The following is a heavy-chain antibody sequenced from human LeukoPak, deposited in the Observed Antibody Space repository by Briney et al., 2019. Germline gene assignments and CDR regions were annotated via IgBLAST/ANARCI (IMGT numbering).Heavy chain of an antibody. Sequence: GGSLRLSCAASGFTFSSYAMSWVRQAPGKGLEWVSAISGSGGSTYYADSVKGRFTISRDNSKNTLYLQMNSLRAEDTAVYYCARSRGTGYSSSNAFDYWGQGTLVTVSS. V-gene: IGHV3-23*01. J-gene: IGHJ4*02. CDR2: ISGSGGST. D-gene: IGHD6-13*01. CDR3: ARSRGTGYSSSNAFDY. CDR1: GFTFSSYA.